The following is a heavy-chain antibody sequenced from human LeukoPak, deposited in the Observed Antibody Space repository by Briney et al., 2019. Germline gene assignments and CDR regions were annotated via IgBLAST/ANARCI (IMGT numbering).Heavy chain of an antibody. CDR3: ARDRIWFGELLYGDPAVDY. D-gene: IGHD3-10*01. J-gene: IGHJ4*02. CDR1: GFTFSSYS. CDR2: ISSSSSTI. V-gene: IGHV3-48*02. Sequence: PGGSLRLSCAASGFTFSSYSMNWVRQAPGKGLEWVSYISSSSSTIYYADSVKGRFTISRDNAKNSLYLQMNSLRDEDTAVYYCARDRIWFGELLYGDPAVDYWGQRTLVTVSS.